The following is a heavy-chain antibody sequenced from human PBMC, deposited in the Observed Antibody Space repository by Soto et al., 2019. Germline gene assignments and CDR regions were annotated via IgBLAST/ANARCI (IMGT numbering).Heavy chain of an antibody. V-gene: IGHV3-30*18. CDR3: AKSLDYLDNYYYGMDV. CDR1: GFTFSSYG. J-gene: IGHJ6*02. D-gene: IGHD4-17*01. CDR2: ISYDGSNK. Sequence: PGGSLRLSCAASGFTFSSYGMHWVRQAPGKGLEWVAVISYDGSNKYYADSVKGRFTISRDNSKNTLYLQMNSLRAEDTAVYYCAKSLDYLDNYYYGMDVWGQGTTVTVSS.